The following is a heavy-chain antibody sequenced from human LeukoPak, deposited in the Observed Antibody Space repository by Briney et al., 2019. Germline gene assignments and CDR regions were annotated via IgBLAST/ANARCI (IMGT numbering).Heavy chain of an antibody. Sequence: PAETLSLTCAVYGGSFSGYYWSWIRQPPGKGLEWIGEINHSGSTNYNPSLKSRVTISVDTSKNQFSLKLSSVTAADTAVYYCARGLGYGALQRRFDPWGQGTLVTVSS. CDR2: INHSGST. V-gene: IGHV4-34*01. CDR3: ARGLGYGALQRRFDP. CDR1: GGSFSGYY. D-gene: IGHD4/OR15-4a*01. J-gene: IGHJ5*02.